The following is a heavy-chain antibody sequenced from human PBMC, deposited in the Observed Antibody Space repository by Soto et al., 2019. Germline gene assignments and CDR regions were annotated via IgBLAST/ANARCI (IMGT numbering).Heavy chain of an antibody. D-gene: IGHD6-13*01. Sequence: SETLSLTCTVSGCSISSGDYYWSWIRQPPGKGLEWIGFIYYSGSAYYNPSLKSRSIISVDTSKDQFSLKLSSVTAADTAVYYCARDLGSAAAGTGYYYGMDVWGQGTTVTVSS. CDR1: GCSISSGDYY. CDR2: IYYSGSA. J-gene: IGHJ6*02. CDR3: ARDLGSAAAGTGYYYGMDV. V-gene: IGHV4-30-4*02.